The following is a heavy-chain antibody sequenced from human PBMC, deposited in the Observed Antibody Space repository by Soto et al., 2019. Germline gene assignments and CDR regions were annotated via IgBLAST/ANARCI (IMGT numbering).Heavy chain of an antibody. V-gene: IGHV3-23*01. CDR2: ISGSGGNT. D-gene: IGHD2-15*01. CDR1: GFTFSSFA. Sequence: EVQLLESGGGLVQPGGSLRLSCAASGFTFSSFAVNWVRQSPGKGLEWVSGISGSGGNTYYADSVKGRFTISRDNSKHTLSLQMNSLRAEDTGVYYCAKGGDDCSGGTCYYYYDGMDVWGQGTTVTVSS. CDR3: AKGGDDCSGGTCYYYYDGMDV. J-gene: IGHJ6*02.